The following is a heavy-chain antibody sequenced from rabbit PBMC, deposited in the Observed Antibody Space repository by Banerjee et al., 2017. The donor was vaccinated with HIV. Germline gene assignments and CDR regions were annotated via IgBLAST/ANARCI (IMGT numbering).Heavy chain of an antibody. J-gene: IGHJ4*01. CDR3: ARGSYGGYGYVLNL. V-gene: IGHV1S45*01. Sequence: QEQLKESGGGLVQPEGSLTLTCTASGFSFSSNYYMCWVRQAPGKGLEWIGCIYTGSSGSTYYASWAKGRFTISKTSSTTVTLQMTSLTAADTATYFCARGSYGGYGYVLNLWGQGTLVTVS. D-gene: IGHD6-1*01. CDR2: IYTGSSGST. CDR1: GFSFSSNYY.